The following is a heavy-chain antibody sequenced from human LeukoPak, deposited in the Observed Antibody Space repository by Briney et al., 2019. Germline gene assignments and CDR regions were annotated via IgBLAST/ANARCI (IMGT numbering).Heavy chain of an antibody. CDR2: INTNTGNP. J-gene: IGHJ6*03. Sequence: ASVKVSCKASGYTFTSYAMNWVRQAPGQGLEWMGWINTNTGNPTYAQGFTGRFVFSLDTSVSTAYLQISSLKAEDTAVYYCARDVFWVAGMHYYYMDVWGKGTTVTVSS. V-gene: IGHV7-4-1*02. D-gene: IGHD6-19*01. CDR3: ARDVFWVAGMHYYYMDV. CDR1: GYTFTSYA.